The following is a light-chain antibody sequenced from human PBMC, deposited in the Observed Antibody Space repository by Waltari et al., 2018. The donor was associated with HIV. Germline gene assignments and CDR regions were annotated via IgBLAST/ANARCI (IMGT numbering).Light chain of an antibody. V-gene: IGLV1-51*02. CDR1: HSNIWNNY. CDR2: ENS. J-gene: IGLJ2*01. CDR3: GTWDTILSGGV. Sequence: QSILTQPPSVSAAPGQKVTISCSGNHSNIWNNYVAWSQQFPGTAPKFLIYENSKRPSGIPDRFSGSKSGTSATLGITGLQAGDEADYYCGTWDTILSGGVFGGGTKVTVL.